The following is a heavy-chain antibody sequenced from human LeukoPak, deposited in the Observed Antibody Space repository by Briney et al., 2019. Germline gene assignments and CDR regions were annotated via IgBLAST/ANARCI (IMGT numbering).Heavy chain of an antibody. J-gene: IGHJ4*02. V-gene: IGHV3-53*01. D-gene: IGHD6-6*01. CDR2: IDNGGST. Sequence: PGGSLRLSCAASGFTVSNNYMSWVRQAPGKGLEWVSVIDNGGSTYYADSVKGRFTISRDNSNNAVYLQVNSLRADDTAVYYCARDGSARSLANWGQGTLVSVSS. CDR3: ARDGSARSLAN. CDR1: GFTVSNNY.